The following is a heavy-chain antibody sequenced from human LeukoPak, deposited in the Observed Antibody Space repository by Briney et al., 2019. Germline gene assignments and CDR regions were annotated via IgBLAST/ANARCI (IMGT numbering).Heavy chain of an antibody. CDR1: GYTFTGYY. Sequence: GASVKVSCKASGYTFTGYYMHWVRQAPGQGLEWMGWINPNSGGTNYAQKFQGRVTMTRDTSISTAYMELSRLRSDDTAVYYCARGTYYYDSSGYRPDQFDYWGQGTLVTVSS. J-gene: IGHJ4*02. CDR3: ARGTYYYDSSGYRPDQFDY. D-gene: IGHD3-22*01. CDR2: INPNSGGT. V-gene: IGHV1-2*02.